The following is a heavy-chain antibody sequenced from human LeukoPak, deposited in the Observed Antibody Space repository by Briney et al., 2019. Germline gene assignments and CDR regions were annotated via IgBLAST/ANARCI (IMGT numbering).Heavy chain of an antibody. V-gene: IGHV5-10-1*01. J-gene: IGHJ4*02. CDR3: ARHYSAVTPPDY. CDR1: GYSFTSYW. D-gene: IGHD3-10*01. Sequence: GESLNISCKGSGYSFTSYWISWVRQMPGKGLEWMGRIDPSDSYTDYSPSFQGHVTISADKSISTAYLRWSSLKASDTAMYYCARHYSAVTPPDYWGQGTLVTVSS. CDR2: IDPSDSYT.